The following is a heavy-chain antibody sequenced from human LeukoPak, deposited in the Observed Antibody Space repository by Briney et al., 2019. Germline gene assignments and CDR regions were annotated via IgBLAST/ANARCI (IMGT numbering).Heavy chain of an antibody. V-gene: IGHV4-61*01. D-gene: IGHD3-22*01. Sequence: KPSETLSLTCTVSGGSVSSGSYYWSWIRQPPGKGLEWIGYIYYSGSTNYNPSLKSRVTISVDTSKNQFSLKLSSVTAADTAVYYCAGTYGSSGYGRWGQGTLVTVSS. J-gene: IGHJ4*02. CDR3: AGTYGSSGYGR. CDR1: GGSVSSGSYY. CDR2: IYYSGST.